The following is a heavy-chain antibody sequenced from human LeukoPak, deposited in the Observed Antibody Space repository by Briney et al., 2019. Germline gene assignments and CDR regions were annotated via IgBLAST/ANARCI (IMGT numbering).Heavy chain of an antibody. Sequence: ASVKVSCKASGYTFSTYYVHWVRQAPGQGLEWMGMIIPSDGFTSYAQKFQGRVTMTRDMSTSTVYMELSHLTSEDTAIYFCTREHDHPMMHWYFALWRRGSLVTV. J-gene: IGHJ2*01. CDR2: IIPSDGFT. CDR3: TREHDHPMMHWYFAL. V-gene: IGHV1-46*01. D-gene: IGHD3-16*01. CDR1: GYTFSTYY.